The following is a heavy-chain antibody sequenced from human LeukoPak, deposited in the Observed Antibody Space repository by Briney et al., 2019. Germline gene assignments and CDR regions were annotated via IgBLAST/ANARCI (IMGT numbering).Heavy chain of an antibody. CDR3: ARDRYYYGSGSYRVDY. CDR2: INLGDSDT. CDR1: GYSFTSYW. D-gene: IGHD3-10*01. Sequence: GESLKISCKGSGYSFTSYWIGWVRQMPGKGLEWMGIINLGDSDTRYSPSFQGQVTISADKSISTAYLQWSSLKASDTAMYYCARDRYYYGSGSYRVDYWGQGTLVTVSS. V-gene: IGHV5-51*01. J-gene: IGHJ4*02.